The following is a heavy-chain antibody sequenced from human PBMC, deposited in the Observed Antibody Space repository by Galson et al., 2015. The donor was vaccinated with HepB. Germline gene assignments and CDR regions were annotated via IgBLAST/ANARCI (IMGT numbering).Heavy chain of an antibody. D-gene: IGHD1-20*01. V-gene: IGHV3-66*02. CDR2: IYTGGST. Sequence: SLRLSCAASGFTVSSDYMNWVRQAPGKGLEWVSVIYTGGSTYYADSVKGRFTISRDNSKNTVYLRMKSLRPEETAVYYCAGILYNWNLNYYYGMDVWGRGTTVTVSS. CDR3: AGILYNWNLNYYYGMDV. J-gene: IGHJ6*02. CDR1: GFTVSSDY.